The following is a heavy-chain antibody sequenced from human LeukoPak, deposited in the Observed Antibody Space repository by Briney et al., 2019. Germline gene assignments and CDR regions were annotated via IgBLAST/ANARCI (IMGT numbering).Heavy chain of an antibody. CDR3: ARLRYCTNGVCP. Sequence: PSETLSLTCAVYGGSFSGYYWSWIRQHPGKGLEWIGEINHSGSTNYNPSLKSRVTISVDTSKNQFSLKLSSVTAADTAVYYCARLRYCTNGVCPWGQGTLVTVS. CDR1: GGSFSGYY. D-gene: IGHD2-8*01. V-gene: IGHV4-34*01. J-gene: IGHJ5*02. CDR2: INHSGST.